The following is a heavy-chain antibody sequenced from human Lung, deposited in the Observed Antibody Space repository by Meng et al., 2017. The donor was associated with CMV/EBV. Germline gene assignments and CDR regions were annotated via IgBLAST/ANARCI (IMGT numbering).Heavy chain of an antibody. Sequence: GPXQVXPPQTLTLTCAFSGFSLSTGGVGVGWFRQPPGKALEWPALIYWVDDKRYSPSLRSRLTITKDTSKNQVFLTMTNMDPVDTATYYCAHKPHYYASGGPGWFDPWGQGXLVTVSS. CDR1: GFSLSTGGVG. CDR3: AHKPHYYASGGPGWFDP. CDR2: IYWVDDK. V-gene: IGHV2-5*02. D-gene: IGHD3-10*01. J-gene: IGHJ5*02.